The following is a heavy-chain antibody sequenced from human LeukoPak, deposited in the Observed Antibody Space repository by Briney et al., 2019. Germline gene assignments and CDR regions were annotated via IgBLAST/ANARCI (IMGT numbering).Heavy chain of an antibody. Sequence: ASVKVSCKASGYTFTSYDINWVRQATGQGLEWMGWMNPNSGNTGYAQKFQGRVTMTRNTSIRTAYMELSSLRSEDTAVYYCARAPRRRSVFYYYYMDVWGKGTTVTVSS. CDR2: MNPNSGNT. D-gene: IGHD2-15*01. J-gene: IGHJ6*03. V-gene: IGHV1-8*01. CDR1: GYTFTSYD. CDR3: ARAPRRRSVFYYYYMDV.